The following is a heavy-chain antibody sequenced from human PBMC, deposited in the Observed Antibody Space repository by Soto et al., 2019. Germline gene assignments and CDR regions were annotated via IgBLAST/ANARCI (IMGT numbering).Heavy chain of an antibody. CDR2: IYHSGST. D-gene: IGHD6-19*01. V-gene: IGHV4-4*02. Sequence: SETLSLICAVSGGXIXSXNLWXGDRQPPGKGLEWIGEIYHSGSTNYNPSLKSRVTISVDKSKNQFSLKLSSVTAADTAVYYCARERYSSGWYGTWFDPWGQGTLVTVSS. CDR1: GGXIXSXNL. CDR3: ARERYSSGWYGTWFDP. J-gene: IGHJ5*02.